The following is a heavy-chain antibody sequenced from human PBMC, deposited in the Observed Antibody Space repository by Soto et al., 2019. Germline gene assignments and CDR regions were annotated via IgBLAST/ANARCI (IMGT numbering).Heavy chain of an antibody. Sequence: GESLKISCATSGFTFSNFDMHWVRQVPGKGLEWVSAIGAARDPYYLGSVKGRFTISRENAKNSVYLQMNDLRAGDSAVYYCARAYTGRLPRRADYYYAMDVWGQGTTVTVSS. CDR3: ARAYTGRLPRRADYYYAMDV. J-gene: IGHJ6*02. D-gene: IGHD2-2*02. V-gene: IGHV3-13*05. CDR1: GFTFSNFD. CDR2: IGAARDP.